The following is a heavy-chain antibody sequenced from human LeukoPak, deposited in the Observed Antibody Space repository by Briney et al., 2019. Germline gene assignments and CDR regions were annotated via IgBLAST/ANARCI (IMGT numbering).Heavy chain of an antibody. CDR2: IYYSGST. V-gene: IGHV4-39*01. CDR1: GGSISSSSYY. Sequence: SETLSLTCTVSGGSISSSSYYWGWIRQPPGKGLEWIGSIYYSGSTYYNPSLKSRVTISVDTSKNQFSLKLSSVTAADTAVYYCASYYYDFWSPADYWGQGTLVTVSS. D-gene: IGHD3-3*01. CDR3: ASYYYDFWSPADY. J-gene: IGHJ4*02.